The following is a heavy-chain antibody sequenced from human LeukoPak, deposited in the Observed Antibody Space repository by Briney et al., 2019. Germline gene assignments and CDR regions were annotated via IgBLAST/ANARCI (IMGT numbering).Heavy chain of an antibody. CDR1: GFTFSDYY. CDR3: ARKYSSGWYDY. J-gene: IGHJ4*02. D-gene: IGHD6-19*01. Sequence: GGSLRLSCAASGFTFSDYYMSWIRQAPGKGLEWVSYISSSGSTIYYADSVKGRFTISRDNAKNSLYLQMNSLRAEDAAVYYCARKYSSGWYDYWGQGTLVTVSS. V-gene: IGHV3-11*01. CDR2: ISSSGSTI.